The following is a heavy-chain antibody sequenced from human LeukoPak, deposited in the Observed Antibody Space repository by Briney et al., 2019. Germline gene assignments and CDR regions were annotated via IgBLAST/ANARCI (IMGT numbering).Heavy chain of an antibody. CDR3: ARWPYSSSYYFDY. D-gene: IGHD6-6*01. J-gene: IGHJ4*02. CDR1: GFTFSDYN. V-gene: IGHV3-21*01. Sequence: GGSLRLSCAASGFTFSDYNMNWVRQSPEKGLEWVSSITSGTTYIYYADSVRGRFSLSRDNAKNSLYLQMNSLRAEDTAVYYCARWPYSSSYYFDYWGQGTLVTVSS. CDR2: ITSGTTYI.